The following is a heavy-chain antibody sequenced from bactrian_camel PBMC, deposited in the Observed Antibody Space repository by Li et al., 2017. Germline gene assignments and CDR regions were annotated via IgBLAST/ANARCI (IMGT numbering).Heavy chain of an antibody. D-gene: IGHD2*01. CDR3: AASFVVPSHCSRSYSNSQVFPF. V-gene: IGHV3S40*01. CDR1: GFTFSSSV. Sequence: VQLVESGGGLVQPGGSLTILCAASGFTFSSSVMSWVRQAPGKEREGVASIYTGTKSVYGDTTYYPDSVKGRVTISHDSAKNTVYPQMNSLKPEDTAMYYCAASFVVPSHCSRSYSNSQVFPFWGQGTQV. J-gene: IGHJ4*01. CDR2: IYTGTKSVYGDTT.